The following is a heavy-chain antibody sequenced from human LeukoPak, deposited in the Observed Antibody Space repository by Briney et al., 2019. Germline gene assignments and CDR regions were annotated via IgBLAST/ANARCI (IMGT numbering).Heavy chain of an antibody. CDR2: IYTSGST. CDR3: ARVGVNGHDY. Sequence: SQTLSLTCTVSGGSISSGSYYWSWIRQPAGKGLEWIGRIYTSGSTNYNPSLKSRVTISVDTSKNQFSLKLSSVTAADTAVYYCARVGVNGHDYWGQGTLVTVSS. CDR1: GGSISSGSYY. V-gene: IGHV4-61*02. J-gene: IGHJ4*02. D-gene: IGHD3-10*01.